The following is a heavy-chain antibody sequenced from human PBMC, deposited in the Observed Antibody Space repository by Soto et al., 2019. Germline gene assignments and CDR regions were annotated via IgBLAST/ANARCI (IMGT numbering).Heavy chain of an antibody. CDR1: GFTFSNYG. J-gene: IGHJ4*02. V-gene: IGHV3-30*18. Sequence: QVQLVESGGGVVQPGRSLRLSCAGSGFTFSNYGLHWVRQAPGKGLEWVAVISYDGSHKYYADSMKGRFTISRDNSNNMQNLQMARLRAKDRAGYYGAEEGVPGNGGRCSCHQAGAYWGRVTLCTVSS. CDR3: AEEGVPGNGGRCSCHQAGAY. CDR2: ISYDGSHK. D-gene: IGHD2-15*01.